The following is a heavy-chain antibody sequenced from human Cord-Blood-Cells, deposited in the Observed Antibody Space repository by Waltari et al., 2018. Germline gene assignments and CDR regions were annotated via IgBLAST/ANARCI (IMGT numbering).Heavy chain of an antibody. J-gene: IGHJ4*02. Sequence: QVQPVQSGAEVKKPGSSVKVSCKAFGGTFSSYAISWVRQAHGPGLEWMGGIIPIFGTANYAQKFQGRVTITADESTSTAYMELSSLRSEDTAAYYCARAPYSSSWYYFDYWGQGTLVTVSS. CDR3: ARAPYSSSWYYFDY. CDR2: IIPIFGTA. D-gene: IGHD6-13*01. CDR1: GGTFSSYA. V-gene: IGHV1-69*01.